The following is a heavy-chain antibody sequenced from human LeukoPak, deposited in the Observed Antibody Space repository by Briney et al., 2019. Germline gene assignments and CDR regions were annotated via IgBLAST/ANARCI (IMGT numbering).Heavy chain of an antibody. CDR3: ARHSLGYCSGGSCYIGY. Sequence: SETLSLTCTVSGGSISSSSYYWGWIRQPPGKGLEWIGSIYYSGSTYYNPSLKSRVTISVDTSKNQFSLKLSSVTAADTAVYYCARHSLGYCSGGSCYIGYWGQGTLVTVSS. D-gene: IGHD2-15*01. CDR2: IYYSGST. J-gene: IGHJ4*02. V-gene: IGHV4-39*01. CDR1: GGSISSSSYY.